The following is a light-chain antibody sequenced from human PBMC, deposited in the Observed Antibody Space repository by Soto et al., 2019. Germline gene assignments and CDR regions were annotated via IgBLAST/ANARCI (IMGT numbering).Light chain of an antibody. Sequence: EIVMTQSPDSLAVSLGERATINCKSSQSVLYSSNNKNYLAWYQQKPGQHPKLVIYWASTRESGVPDRFSGSGSGTVFTLTISSLQAEDVAVYYCQQYFSAPLTFGGGTKVEIK. CDR3: QQYFSAPLT. CDR2: WAS. V-gene: IGKV4-1*01. J-gene: IGKJ4*01. CDR1: QSVLYSSNNKNY.